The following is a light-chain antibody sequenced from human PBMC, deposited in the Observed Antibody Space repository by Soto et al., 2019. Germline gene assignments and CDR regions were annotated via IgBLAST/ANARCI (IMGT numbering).Light chain of an antibody. CDR3: SSYTISSTWV. J-gene: IGLJ3*02. CDR1: SNDVGFYSY. CDR2: EVT. V-gene: IGLV2-14*01. Sequence: QSALTQPASVSGSPGQSITISCTGTSNDVGFYSYVSWYQQHPGKAPKLIIYEVTNRPSGVSDHFSGSKSDNTASLTISGLQAEDEADYYCSSYTISSTWVFGGGTQLT.